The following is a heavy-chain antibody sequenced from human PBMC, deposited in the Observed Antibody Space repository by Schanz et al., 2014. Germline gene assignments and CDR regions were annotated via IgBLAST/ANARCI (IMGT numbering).Heavy chain of an antibody. D-gene: IGHD3-10*01. CDR1: GFIFSSYG. J-gene: IGHJ4*02. CDR3: ARANYRRKINFDY. Sequence: VQLVESGGGVVQPGRSLRLSCAASGFIFSSYGLHWVRQAPGKGLEWVSDISSGSSYVNYADSVKGRFTISRDNAKNSLYLQMNSLRAEDTAVYYCARANYRRKINFDYWGRGTLVTVSS. CDR2: ISSGSSYV. V-gene: IGHV3-21*05.